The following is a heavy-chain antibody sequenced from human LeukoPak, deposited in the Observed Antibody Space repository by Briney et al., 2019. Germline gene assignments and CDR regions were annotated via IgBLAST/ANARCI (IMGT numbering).Heavy chain of an antibody. CDR2: ISAYNGNT. V-gene: IGHV1-18*01. D-gene: IGHD4-17*01. Sequence: GASVKVSCKASGYTFTSYGISWVRQAPGQGLEWMGWISAYNGNTNYAQKLQGRVTMTTDTSTSTAYMELRSLRSDDTAVYYCARDVPTVTKYYGLDVWGHGTTVTVSS. CDR3: ARDVPTVTKYYGLDV. J-gene: IGHJ6*02. CDR1: GYTFTSYG.